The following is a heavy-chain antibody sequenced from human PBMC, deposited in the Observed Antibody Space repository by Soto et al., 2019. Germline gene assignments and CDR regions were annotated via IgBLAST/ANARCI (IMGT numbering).Heavy chain of an antibody. D-gene: IGHD2-2*01. J-gene: IGHJ6*02. CDR3: AADIVVVPAALGYYYYYGMDV. V-gene: IGHV4-39*01. CDR2: IYYSGST. Sequence: QLQLQESGPGLVKPSETLSLTCTVSGGSISSSSYYWGWIRQPPGKGLEWIGSIYYSGSTYYNPSLKSRVYISVDTCKNQFSLKLSSVTAADTAVYYCAADIVVVPAALGYYYYYGMDVWGQGTTVTVSS. CDR1: GGSISSSSYY.